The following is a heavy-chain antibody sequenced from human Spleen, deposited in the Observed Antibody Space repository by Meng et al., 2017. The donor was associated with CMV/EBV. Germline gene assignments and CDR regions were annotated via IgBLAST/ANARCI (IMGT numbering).Heavy chain of an antibody. D-gene: IGHD2/OR15-2a*01. CDR3: ARDRRPLSNNWFDP. CDR1: GGSISSYY. Sequence: SETLSLTCTVSGGSISSYYWSWIRQPPGKGLEWIGYTYYSGSTIYNPSLKSRVTISVDTSTNEFSLTLSSVTAADTAIYYCARDRRPLSNNWFDPWGQGTLVTVSS. CDR2: TYYSGST. V-gene: IGHV4-59*01. J-gene: IGHJ5*02.